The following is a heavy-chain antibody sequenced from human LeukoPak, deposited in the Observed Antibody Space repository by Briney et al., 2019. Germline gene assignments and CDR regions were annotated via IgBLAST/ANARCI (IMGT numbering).Heavy chain of an antibody. Sequence: SQTLSLTCAVSGGSISSGGYSWSWIRQPPGKGLEWIGYIYHSGSTYYNPSLKSRVTISVDTSKNQFSLKLSSVTAADTAAYYCARGRYYDLWSGPGGYFDYWGQGTLVTVSS. CDR3: ARGRYYDLWSGPGGYFDY. J-gene: IGHJ4*02. V-gene: IGHV4-30-2*01. D-gene: IGHD3-3*01. CDR2: IYHSGST. CDR1: GGSISSGGYS.